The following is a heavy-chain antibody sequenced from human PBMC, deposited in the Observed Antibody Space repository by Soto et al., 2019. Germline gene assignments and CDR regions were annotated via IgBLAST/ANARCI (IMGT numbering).Heavy chain of an antibody. CDR2: IYWDDDK. J-gene: IGHJ5*02. V-gene: IGHV2-5*02. CDR3: AHAGGITIFGVVGDWFDP. CDR1: GFSLSTSGVG. D-gene: IGHD3-3*01. Sequence: QITLKESGPTLVKPTQTLTLTCTFSGFSLSTSGVGVGWIRQPPGKALEWLALIYWDDDKRYSPSLKSRLTITKDTSKNQVVLTMTNMDPVDTATYYCAHAGGITIFGVVGDWFDPWGQGTLVTVSS.